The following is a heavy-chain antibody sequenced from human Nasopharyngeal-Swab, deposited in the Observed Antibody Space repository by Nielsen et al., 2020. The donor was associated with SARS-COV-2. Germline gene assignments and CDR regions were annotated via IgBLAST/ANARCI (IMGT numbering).Heavy chain of an antibody. CDR2: IFSNDEK. J-gene: IGHJ3*02. Sequence: WIRQPPGKALEWLAHIFSNDEKSYSTSLKSRLTISKDTSKSQVVLTMTNMDPVDTATYYCAHIDYYYDSSGYPDDAFDIWGQGTMVTVSS. V-gene: IGHV2-26*01. CDR3: AHIDYYYDSSGYPDDAFDI. D-gene: IGHD3-22*01.